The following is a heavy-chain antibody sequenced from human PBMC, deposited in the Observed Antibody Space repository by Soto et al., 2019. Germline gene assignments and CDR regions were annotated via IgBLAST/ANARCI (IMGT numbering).Heavy chain of an antibody. CDR2: FIPIFVSA. Sequence: QLHLVQSGAEVKKAGSSVKVSCKASGGTVSSYAITWVRQAPGKGLDWMGVFIPIFVSAHYAPKFQGRITITADESTSTAYMELSGLTSEDTAIYYCARDVSSDTTGFRGYDLRGQGTQVTVSS. V-gene: IGHV1-69*01. CDR1: GGTVSSYA. D-gene: IGHD3-10*01. J-gene: IGHJ4*02. CDR3: ARDVSSDTTGFRGYDL.